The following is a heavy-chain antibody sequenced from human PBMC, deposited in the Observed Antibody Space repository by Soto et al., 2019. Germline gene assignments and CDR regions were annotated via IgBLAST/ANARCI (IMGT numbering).Heavy chain of an antibody. CDR1: GGSFSGYY. V-gene: IGHV4-34*01. D-gene: IGHD3-22*01. CDR2: INHSGST. CDR3: EGDSSGYDAFDI. J-gene: IGHJ3*02. Sequence: SETLSLTCAVNGGSFSGYYWSWIRQPPGKGLEWIGEINHSGSTNYNPSLKSRVTISVDTSKNKFSLMRSSVTAADTAVYYCEGDSSGYDAFDIWGQGTMVTVSS.